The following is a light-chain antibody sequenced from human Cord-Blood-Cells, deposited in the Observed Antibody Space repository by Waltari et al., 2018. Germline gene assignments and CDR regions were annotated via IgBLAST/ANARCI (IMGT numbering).Light chain of an antibody. Sequence: EIVLTQYPGTLSLSPGERAPLSCRASQSVSSSYLAWYQQKPGQAPRLLIYGASSRATGIPDRFSGSGSGTDFTLTISRLEPEDFAVYYCQQYGSSPCTFGQGTKLEIK. J-gene: IGKJ2*02. CDR1: QSVSSSY. CDR2: GAS. CDR3: QQYGSSPCT. V-gene: IGKV3-20*01.